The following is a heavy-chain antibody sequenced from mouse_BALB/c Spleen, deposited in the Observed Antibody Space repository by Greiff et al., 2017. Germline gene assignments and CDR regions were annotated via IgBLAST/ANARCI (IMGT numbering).Heavy chain of an antibody. CDR3: ARYAPYYCNYAMDY. D-gene: IGHD2-10*01. Sequence: EVQLVESGGGLVQPGGSLKLSCAASGFTFSSFCMHWVRQAPEKGLEWVAYISSGSSTIDYADTVKGRFTISRDKPKNTLFLQMTSLRSEDTAMYYCARYAPYYCNYAMDYWGQGTSVTVSS. CDR2: ISSGSSTI. J-gene: IGHJ4*01. V-gene: IGHV5-17*02. CDR1: GFTFSSFC.